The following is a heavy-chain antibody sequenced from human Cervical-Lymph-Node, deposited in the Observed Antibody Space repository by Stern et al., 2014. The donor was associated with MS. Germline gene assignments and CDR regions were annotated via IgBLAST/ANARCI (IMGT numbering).Heavy chain of an antibody. V-gene: IGHV7-4-1*02. CDR3: ATWGAGNSPPLFY. D-gene: IGHD4-23*01. CDR2: ITTKTGNP. Sequence: VQLLQPGSELRKPGASVKVSCKASGYNVTTYAMNWVRQAPGQGLEWMGWITTKTGNPTFAQGFTGRFVFSLDTSINTAYLQITSLKAEDSAVYYCATWGAGNSPPLFYWGQGTLVTVSS. CDR1: GYNVTTYA. J-gene: IGHJ4*02.